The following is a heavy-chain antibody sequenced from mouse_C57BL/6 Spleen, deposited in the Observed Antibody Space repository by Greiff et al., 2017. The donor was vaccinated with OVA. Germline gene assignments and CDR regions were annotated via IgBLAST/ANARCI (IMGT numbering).Heavy chain of an antibody. J-gene: IGHJ1*03. CDR3: ARGDGNLYFDV. V-gene: IGHV1-55*01. D-gene: IGHD2-1*01. CDR2: IYPGSGST. CDR1: GYTFTSYW. Sequence: QVQLQQSGAELVKPGASVKMSCKASGYTFTSYWITWVKQRPGQGLEWIGDIYPGSGSTNYNEKFKSKATLTVDTSSSTANMQLSGLTSEDSAVYYCARGDGNLYFDVWGTGTTVTVSS.